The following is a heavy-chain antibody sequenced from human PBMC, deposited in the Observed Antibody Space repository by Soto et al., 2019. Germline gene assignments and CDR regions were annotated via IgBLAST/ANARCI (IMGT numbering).Heavy chain of an antibody. J-gene: IGHJ6*02. CDR3: ATQLTTVTTPYYYYYGMDV. V-gene: IGHV5-51*01. D-gene: IGHD4-17*01. Sequence: GESLKISCKGSGYSFTSYWIGWVRQMPGKGLEWMGIIYPGDSDTRYSPSFQGQVTISADKSISTAYLQWSSLKASDTAMYYCATQLTTVTTPYYYYYGMDVWGQGTTVTVSS. CDR1: GYSFTSYW. CDR2: IYPGDSDT.